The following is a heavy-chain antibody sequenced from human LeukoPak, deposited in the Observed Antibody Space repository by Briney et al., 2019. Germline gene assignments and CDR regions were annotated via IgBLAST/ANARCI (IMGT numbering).Heavy chain of an antibody. D-gene: IGHD3-16*01. CDR1: GGSISSDTYY. Sequence: SETLSPTCTVTGGSISSDTYYWAWIRQPPGKGLEWIGSIYSSGTTHYSPPLRSRVTISLDTSRNQFSLNLNAVTTADTAVYYCARDGGGMAPHYYYYHLDVWGAGTTVTVSS. CDR3: ARDGGGMAPHYYYYHLDV. CDR2: IYSSGTT. J-gene: IGHJ6*03. V-gene: IGHV4-39*07.